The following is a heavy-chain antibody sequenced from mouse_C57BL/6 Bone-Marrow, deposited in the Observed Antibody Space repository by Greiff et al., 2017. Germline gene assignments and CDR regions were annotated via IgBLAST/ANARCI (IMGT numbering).Heavy chain of an antibody. CDR1: GFTFSDYG. CDR3: ARLITRSMDY. CDR2: ISTGSSTI. V-gene: IGHV5-17*01. Sequence: EVKLVESGGGLVKPGGSLKLSCAASGFTFSDYGMHWVRQAPEQGLEWVAYISTGSSTIYYTDTLKGRFTLSRDNAKTTLLLQMTSLRYDDTAMYYCARLITRSMDYWGQGTTVTVSS. J-gene: IGHJ4*01. D-gene: IGHD1-1*01.